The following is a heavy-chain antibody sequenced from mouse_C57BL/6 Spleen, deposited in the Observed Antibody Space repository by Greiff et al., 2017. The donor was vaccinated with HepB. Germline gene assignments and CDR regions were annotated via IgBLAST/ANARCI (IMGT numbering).Heavy chain of an antibody. D-gene: IGHD2-1*01. CDR1: GYAFSSSW. J-gene: IGHJ2*01. V-gene: IGHV1-82*01. CDR3: ARSGNYVSFDY. Sequence: QVQLQQSGPELVKPGASVKISCKASGYAFSSSWMNWVKQRPGKGLEWIGRIYPGDGDTNYNGKFKGKATLTADKSSSTAYMQLSSLTSEDSAVYFCARSGNYVSFDYWGQGTTLTVSS. CDR2: IYPGDGDT.